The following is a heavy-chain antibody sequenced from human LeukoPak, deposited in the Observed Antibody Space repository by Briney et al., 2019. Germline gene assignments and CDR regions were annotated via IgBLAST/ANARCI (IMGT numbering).Heavy chain of an antibody. J-gene: IGHJ6*02. CDR1: GFTFNNYA. Sequence: GGSLRLSCAASGFTFNNYAMSWVRQAPGKGLEWVSAISGNGRSTYYADSVKGRFTISRDNAKNSLYLQMNSLRAEDTAVYYCARDLGTIAVAGLLYYYYGMDVWGQGTTVTVSS. V-gene: IGHV3-23*01. CDR3: ARDLGTIAVAGLLYYYYGMDV. D-gene: IGHD6-19*01. CDR2: ISGNGRST.